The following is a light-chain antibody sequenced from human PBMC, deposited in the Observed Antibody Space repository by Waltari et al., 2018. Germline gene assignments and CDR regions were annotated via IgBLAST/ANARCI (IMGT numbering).Light chain of an antibody. J-gene: IGKJ1*01. CDR1: QSISIY. Sequence: DIQVTQSPSSLSASVGDRVTITCRASQSISIYLNWYQQKPGKAPKLLFSAASSLQGGVPSRFSGSGSGTDFTLTISSLQPEDFASYYCQQRYSTPPWTFGQGTKVEIK. V-gene: IGKV1-39*01. CDR3: QQRYSTPPWT. CDR2: AAS.